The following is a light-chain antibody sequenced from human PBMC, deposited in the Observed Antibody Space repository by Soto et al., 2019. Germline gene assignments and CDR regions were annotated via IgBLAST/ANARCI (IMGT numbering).Light chain of an antibody. CDR2: VNN. Sequence: QPVLTQPPSVSGAPGQRVTISCTGSSSNIGAGYDVHWYQHLPGTAPKLLIFVNNNRPSGVPDRFSGSKSGSSASLAITGLQAEDEADYFCQSYDTSLNWVFGGGTKLTVL. J-gene: IGLJ3*02. V-gene: IGLV1-40*01. CDR3: QSYDTSLNWV. CDR1: SSNIGAGYD.